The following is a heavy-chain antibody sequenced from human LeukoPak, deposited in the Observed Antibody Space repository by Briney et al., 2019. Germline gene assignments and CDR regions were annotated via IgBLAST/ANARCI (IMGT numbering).Heavy chain of an antibody. CDR2: MHHGGDT. J-gene: IGHJ4*02. CDR3: AVYFSGYPRIQY. V-gene: IGHV4-38-2*02. Sequence: SETLSPTCTVSGNSITTDYYWGWIRQPPGKGLEWIGSMHHGGDTKYNPSLKSRVTMSVDTSKNQFSLKVRSVTAADTAVYYCAVYFSGYPRIQYWGQGTLVTVSS. CDR1: GNSITTDYY. D-gene: IGHD5-12*01.